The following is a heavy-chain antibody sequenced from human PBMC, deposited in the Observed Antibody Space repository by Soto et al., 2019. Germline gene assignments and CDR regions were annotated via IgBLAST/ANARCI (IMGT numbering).Heavy chain of an antibody. CDR2: IIPLLAST. D-gene: IGHD1-1*01. J-gene: IGHJ5*02. CDR3: ARDTTLIDVGANWFDP. CDR1: GGSFINHA. V-gene: IGHV1-69*13. Sequence: QVQLVQSGAEVKKPGSSVKVSCKASGGSFINHAVTWVRQAPGQGLEWMGGIIPLLASTNFAQKLQDRVKLIADESTNSSYMELCSLTSEGTALYYCARDTTLIDVGANWFDPWGQGTLVIVSS.